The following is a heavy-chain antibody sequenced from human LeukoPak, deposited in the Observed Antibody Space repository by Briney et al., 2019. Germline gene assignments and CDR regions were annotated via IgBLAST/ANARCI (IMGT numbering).Heavy chain of an antibody. D-gene: IGHD2-15*01. CDR2: ISWNSGSI. CDR3: ATDMGDCTDGSCAYVMDA. V-gene: IGHV3-9*01. CDR1: GITFDDYA. Sequence: PGRSLRLSCAASGITFDDYAMHWVRQAPGKGLEWVSGISWNSGSIGYADSVKGRFTISRDNAKNSLYLQMNSLRAEDTALYYCATDMGDCTDGSCAYVMDAWGQGTTVTVSS. J-gene: IGHJ6*02.